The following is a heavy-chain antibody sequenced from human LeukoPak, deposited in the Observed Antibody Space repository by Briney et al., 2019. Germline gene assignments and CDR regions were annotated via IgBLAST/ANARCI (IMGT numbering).Heavy chain of an antibody. V-gene: IGHV4-34*01. CDR1: GGSLSGYY. CDR2: INHSGST. D-gene: IGHD6-19*01. Sequence: SETVRLTCAVYGGSLSGYYWSWIGQPPGKGLEWIGEINHSGSTNYDPSLKSRVNISVDTSKTQLSLKLSSMTAADTAVYYCARQWLVSPLLDSWGQGTLVTVSS. J-gene: IGHJ4*02. CDR3: ARQWLVSPLLDS.